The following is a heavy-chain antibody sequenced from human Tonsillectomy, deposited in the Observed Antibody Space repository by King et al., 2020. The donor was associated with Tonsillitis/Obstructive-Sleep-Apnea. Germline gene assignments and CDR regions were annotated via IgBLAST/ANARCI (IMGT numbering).Heavy chain of an antibody. CDR2: ISSSGSTI. CDR1: GFTFSSYE. J-gene: IGHJ6*03. V-gene: IGHV3-48*03. Sequence: VQLVESGGGLVQPGGSLRLSCAASGFTFSSYEMNWVRQAPGKGLEWVSYISSSGSTIDYADSVKGRFTIYRDNAKNSLYLQMNSLRAEDTAVYYCARSDYDFWSGYYRRGYYYYYSYMDVWGTGTPVTVSS. CDR3: ARSDYDFWSGYYRRGYYYYYSYMDV. D-gene: IGHD3-3*01.